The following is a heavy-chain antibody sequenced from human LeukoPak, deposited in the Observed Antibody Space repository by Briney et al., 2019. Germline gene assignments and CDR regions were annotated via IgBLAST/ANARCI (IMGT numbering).Heavy chain of an antibody. D-gene: IGHD6-13*01. CDR2: ISAYNGNT. CDR1: GYTFTGYG. CDR3: ASLIAAAGRYGMDV. V-gene: IGHV1-18*01. J-gene: IGHJ6*02. Sequence: GASVKVSCKASGYTFTGYGISWVRQAPGQGLEWMGWISAYNGNTNYAQKLQGRVTMTTDTSTSTAYMELRSLRSDDTAVYYCASLIAAAGRYGMDVWGQGTTVTVSS.